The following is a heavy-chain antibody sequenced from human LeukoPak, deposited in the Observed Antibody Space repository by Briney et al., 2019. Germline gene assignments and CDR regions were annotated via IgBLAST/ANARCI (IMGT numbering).Heavy chain of an antibody. J-gene: IGHJ4*02. Sequence: HPGGSLRLSCAASGFTFSSYGMHWVRQAPGKGLEWVAVISYDGSNKYYADSVKGRFTISRDNSKNTLYLQMNSLRAEDTAVYYCVTEVSGSFPTWGQGTLVTVSS. CDR3: VTEVSGSFPT. CDR2: ISYDGSNK. D-gene: IGHD1-26*01. CDR1: GFTFSSYG. V-gene: IGHV3-30*03.